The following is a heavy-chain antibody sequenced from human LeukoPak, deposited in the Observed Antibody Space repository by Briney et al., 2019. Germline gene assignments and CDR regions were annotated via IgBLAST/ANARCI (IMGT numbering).Heavy chain of an antibody. CDR1: GGSISSSSYY. Sequence: SETLSLTCTVSGGSISSSSYYWGWIRQPPGKGLEWIGSIYYSGSTYYNPSLKSRVTISVDTSKNQFSLKLSSVTAADTAVYYCARARIVVPAAVGLCYFDYWGQGTLVTVSS. D-gene: IGHD2-2*01. V-gene: IGHV4-39*07. CDR3: ARARIVVPAAVGLCYFDY. J-gene: IGHJ4*02. CDR2: IYYSGST.